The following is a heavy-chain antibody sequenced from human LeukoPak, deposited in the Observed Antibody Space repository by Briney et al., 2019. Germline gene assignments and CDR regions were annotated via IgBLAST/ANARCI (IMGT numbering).Heavy chain of an antibody. Sequence: PGGSLRLSCAASGFTFSRYWMSWVRQAPGKGLEWVANIQQDGSEKYYVDSVKGRFTISRDNAKNSLYLQMNSLRAEDTAVYYCAARYSSSWYVPYYYMDVWGKGTTVTVSS. V-gene: IGHV3-7*01. CDR1: GFTFSRYW. J-gene: IGHJ6*03. CDR2: IQQDGSEK. CDR3: AARYSSSWYVPYYYMDV. D-gene: IGHD6-13*01.